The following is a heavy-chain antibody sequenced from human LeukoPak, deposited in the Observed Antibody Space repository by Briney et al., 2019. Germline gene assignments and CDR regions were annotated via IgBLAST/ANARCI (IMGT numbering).Heavy chain of an antibody. Sequence: GGSLRLSCAASGFTFSDYYMSWIRQAPGKGLEWVSYISSSGSTIYYADSVKGRFTISRDNAKNSLYLQMNSLRAEDTAVYYCAREPSLVYGDYVVVDAFDIWGQGTMVTVSS. J-gene: IGHJ3*02. D-gene: IGHD4-17*01. CDR1: GFTFSDYY. CDR2: ISSSGSTI. V-gene: IGHV3-11*01. CDR3: AREPSLVYGDYVVVDAFDI.